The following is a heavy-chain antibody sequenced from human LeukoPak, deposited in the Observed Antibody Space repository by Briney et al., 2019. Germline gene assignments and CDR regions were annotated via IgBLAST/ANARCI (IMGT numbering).Heavy chain of an antibody. Sequence: SETLSLTCTVSGYSISSGYYWGWIRQPPGKGLEWIGSIYHSGSTYYNPSLKSRVTISVDTSKNQFSLKLSSVTAADTAVYYCARESIVVVPAAMRDYFDYWGQGTLVTVSS. CDR2: IYHSGST. CDR3: ARESIVVVPAAMRDYFDY. D-gene: IGHD2-2*01. J-gene: IGHJ4*02. V-gene: IGHV4-38-2*02. CDR1: GYSISSGYY.